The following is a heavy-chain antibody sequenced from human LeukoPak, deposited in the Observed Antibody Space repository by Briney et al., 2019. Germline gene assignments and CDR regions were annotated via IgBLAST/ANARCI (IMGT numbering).Heavy chain of an antibody. Sequence: PSETLSLTCTVSGGSISSGSYYWSWIRQPAGKGLEWIGRIYTSGSTNYNPSLKSRVTISVDTSKNQFSLKLSSVTAADTAVYYCARDKGDGYNPARIDYWGQGTLVTVSS. V-gene: IGHV4-61*02. CDR2: IYTSGST. CDR3: ARDKGDGYNPARIDY. J-gene: IGHJ4*02. CDR1: GGSISSGSYY. D-gene: IGHD5-24*01.